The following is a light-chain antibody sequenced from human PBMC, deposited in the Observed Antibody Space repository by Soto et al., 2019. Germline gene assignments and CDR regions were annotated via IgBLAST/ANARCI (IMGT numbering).Light chain of an antibody. CDR2: EGS. V-gene: IGLV2-23*03. CDR3: CSYAASSPFV. CDR1: SSDVGSYNL. Sequence: QSALTQSASVSGSPGQSITISCSGTSSDVGSYNLVSWYQQHPGKAPKLMIYEGSKRPSGASSRFSASKSGNTASLTISGLQAEDEADYYCCSYAASSPFVFGTGTKLTVL. J-gene: IGLJ1*01.